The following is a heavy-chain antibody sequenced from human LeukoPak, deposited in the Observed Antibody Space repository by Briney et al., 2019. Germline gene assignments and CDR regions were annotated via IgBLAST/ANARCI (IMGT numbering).Heavy chain of an antibody. CDR3: AREGYSCGYPSTFDY. J-gene: IGHJ4*02. V-gene: IGHV4-4*07. Sequence: SETLSLTCTVSGGSISSYYWSWIRQPAGKGLEWIGRIYTSGSTNYNPSLKSRVTMSVDTSKNQFSLKLSSVTAADTAVYYCAREGYSCGYPSTFDYWGQGTLVTVSS. D-gene: IGHD5-18*01. CDR2: IYTSGST. CDR1: GGSISSYY.